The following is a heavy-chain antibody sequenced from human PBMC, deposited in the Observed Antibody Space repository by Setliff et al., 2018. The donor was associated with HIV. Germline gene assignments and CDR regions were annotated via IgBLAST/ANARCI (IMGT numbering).Heavy chain of an antibody. D-gene: IGHD3-9*01. CDR3: ARVPILRYASPVDM. Sequence: ASVKVSCKASGYTFTSYYIHWVRQAPGQGLEWMGEINPSGGSTSYSEKFRGRATMTRDTSRGTVYMELSSLRFDDTAVYYCARVPILRYASPVDMWGQGTLVTSPQ. CDR1: GYTFTSYY. CDR2: INPSGGST. V-gene: IGHV1-46*01. J-gene: IGHJ4*02.